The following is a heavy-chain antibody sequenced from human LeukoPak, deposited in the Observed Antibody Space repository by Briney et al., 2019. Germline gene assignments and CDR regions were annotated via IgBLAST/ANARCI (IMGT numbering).Heavy chain of an antibody. Sequence: ASVKVSCKASGYTFTSYGISWVRQAPGQGLEWMGWISAYNGNTNNAQKLQGRVTMTTDTSTSTAYMELRSLRSDDTAVYYCARVDSGSYFLYFDYWGQGTLVTVSS. V-gene: IGHV1-18*01. CDR1: GYTFTSYG. D-gene: IGHD1-26*01. CDR3: ARVDSGSYFLYFDY. J-gene: IGHJ4*02. CDR2: ISAYNGNT.